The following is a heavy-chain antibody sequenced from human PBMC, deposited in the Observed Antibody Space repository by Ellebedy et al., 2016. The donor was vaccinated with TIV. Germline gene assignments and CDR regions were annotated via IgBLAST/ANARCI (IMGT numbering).Heavy chain of an antibody. J-gene: IGHJ4*02. CDR1: GFSLSTYS. CDR3: AGDHNWVYDY. Sequence: GESLKTSCVASGFSLSTYSMNWVRQAPGKGLEWISYISSAAGIRSYADSVKGRFTISTDNAKDSLYLQMNSLRDEDTATYFWAGDHNWVYDYWGQGTLVTVSS. D-gene: IGHD1-1*01. V-gene: IGHV3-48*02. CDR2: ISSAAGIR.